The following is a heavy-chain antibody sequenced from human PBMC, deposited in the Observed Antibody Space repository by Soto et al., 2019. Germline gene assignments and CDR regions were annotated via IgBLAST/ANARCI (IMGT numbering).Heavy chain of an antibody. CDR3: ARYYYDSSGYQGYFDY. J-gene: IGHJ4*02. CDR2: ISSSSSYI. V-gene: IGHV3-21*01. CDR1: GFTFSSYS. Sequence: EVQLVESGGGLVKPGGSLRLSCAASGFTFSSYSMNWVRQAPGKGLEWVSSISSSSSYIYYADSVKGRFTISRDNAKNSLYLQMNSLRAEDTAVYYCARYYYDSSGYQGYFDYWGQGTMVTVSS. D-gene: IGHD3-22*01.